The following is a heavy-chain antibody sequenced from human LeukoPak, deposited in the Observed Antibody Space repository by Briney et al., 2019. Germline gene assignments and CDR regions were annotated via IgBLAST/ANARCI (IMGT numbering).Heavy chain of an antibody. CDR3: ARNKYCSGGSCYSGRLDY. Sequence: SETLSLTCAVDGGSFSDYYRSWIRQPPGKGLEWIGEINHSGSTNYNPSLKSRVTISVDTSKNQFSLKLSSVTAADTAVYYCARNKYCSGGSCYSGRLDYWGQGTLVTVSS. CDR2: INHSGST. D-gene: IGHD2-15*01. CDR1: GGSFSDYY. V-gene: IGHV4-34*01. J-gene: IGHJ4*02.